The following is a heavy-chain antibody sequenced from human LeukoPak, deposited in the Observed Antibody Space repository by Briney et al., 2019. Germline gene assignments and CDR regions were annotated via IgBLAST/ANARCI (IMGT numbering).Heavy chain of an antibody. Sequence: GGSLRLSCAASGFTLSIDWTSWVRQAPGKGLEWVANIKQDGSEKYYVDSVKGRFTISRDNAKNSLYLQMNSLRAEDTAVYYCARDGYSYGYSDYWGQGTLVTVSS. V-gene: IGHV3-7*01. J-gene: IGHJ4*02. CDR1: GFTLSIDW. CDR3: ARDGYSYGYSDY. D-gene: IGHD5-18*01. CDR2: IKQDGSEK.